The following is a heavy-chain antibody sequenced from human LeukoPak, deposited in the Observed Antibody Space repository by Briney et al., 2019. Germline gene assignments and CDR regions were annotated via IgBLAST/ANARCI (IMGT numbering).Heavy chain of an antibody. J-gene: IGHJ6*02. V-gene: IGHV4-59*08. CDR1: GGSINNYY. CDR3: ARHFSTISYYYGMDV. D-gene: IGHD5/OR15-5a*01. Sequence: SETLSLTCTVSGGSINNYYWSWVRQPPRAGLEWLAYIYYTGSTNYNPSLKTRLTISVDTSKNQFSLKLSSVTAADTAVYYCARHFSTISYYYGMDVWGQGTTVTVSS. CDR2: IYYTGST.